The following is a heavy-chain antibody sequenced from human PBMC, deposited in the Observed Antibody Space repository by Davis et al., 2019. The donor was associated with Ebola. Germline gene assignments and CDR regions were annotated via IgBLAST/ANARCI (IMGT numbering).Heavy chain of an antibody. D-gene: IGHD2-15*01. CDR2: ISAYNGNT. V-gene: IGHV1-18*01. CDR3: ARESIVVVVAAGEGYYYGMDV. Sequence: ASVKVSCKASGYTFTSYGISWVRQAPGQGLEWMGWISAYNGNTNYAQKFQGRVTMTRDTSTSTVYMELSSLRSEDTAVYYCARESIVVVVAAGEGYYYGMDVWGKGTTVTVSS. J-gene: IGHJ6*04. CDR1: GYTFTSYG.